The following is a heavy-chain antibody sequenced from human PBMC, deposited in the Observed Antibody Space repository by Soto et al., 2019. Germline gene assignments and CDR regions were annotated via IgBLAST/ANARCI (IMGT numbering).Heavy chain of an antibody. J-gene: IGHJ4*02. Sequence: GESLKISCKGFGYNFAGYWIAWVRQMPGKGLELMGIIYPSDSDTRYRPSFQGQVPISADKSISSAYLQWSSLRASGTAMYYCARGGVSTRTFDYWGQGTPVTVSS. CDR3: ARGGVSTRTFDY. CDR1: GYNFAGYW. V-gene: IGHV5-51*01. CDR2: IYPSDSDT. D-gene: IGHD3-3*01.